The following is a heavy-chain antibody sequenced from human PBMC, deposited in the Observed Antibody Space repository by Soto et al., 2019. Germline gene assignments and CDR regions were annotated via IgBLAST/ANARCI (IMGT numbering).Heavy chain of an antibody. CDR2: VYDGGST. V-gene: IGHV4-59*01. D-gene: IGHD1-26*01. CDR3: ARSKSGSYFRY. CDR1: GGAISSYY. J-gene: IGHJ4*02. Sequence: PPETLSLTGPVYGGAISSYYGRWPRQPPGKGLEWIGYVYDGGSTNYNPSLKSRVTISVDTSKNQFSLKLSSVTAADTAVYYCARSKSGSYFRYWGQGTLVTVSS.